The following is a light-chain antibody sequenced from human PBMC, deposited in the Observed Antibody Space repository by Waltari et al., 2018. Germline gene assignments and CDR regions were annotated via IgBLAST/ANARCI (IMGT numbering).Light chain of an antibody. CDR3: CSYAGSYTYV. CDR1: SSDVGGYNY. V-gene: IGLV2-11*01. J-gene: IGLJ1*01. Sequence: QSALTQPRSVSGSPGQSVTISCTGTSSDVGGYNYVSWYQQHPGKAPKLMLYDVSKRPSAVPARFSGSKSDNTASLTISGLQAEDEADYYCCSYAGSYTYVFGTGTKVTVL. CDR2: DVS.